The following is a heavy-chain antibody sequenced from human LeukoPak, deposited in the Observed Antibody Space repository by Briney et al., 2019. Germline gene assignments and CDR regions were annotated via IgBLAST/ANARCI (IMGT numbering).Heavy chain of an antibody. CDR1: GASISSDNYF. Sequence: SQTLSLTCTVSGASISSDNYFWSWIRQHPGKGLEWLAYIYYSGSTYYNPSLKSRVTTSVDRSKNQFSLNLSSVTAADTAVYYCARARGYYDMLTGYYRGWFDTWGQGTLVAVSS. D-gene: IGHD3-9*01. CDR3: ARARGYYDMLTGYYRGWFDT. CDR2: IYYSGST. V-gene: IGHV4-31*03. J-gene: IGHJ5*02.